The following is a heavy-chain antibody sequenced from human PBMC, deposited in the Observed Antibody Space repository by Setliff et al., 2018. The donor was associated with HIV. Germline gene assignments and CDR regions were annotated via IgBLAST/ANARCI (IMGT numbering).Heavy chain of an antibody. CDR3: ARGYPSSPYYYYMDV. CDR1: GYTFTAYY. CDR2: INPDSGAT. J-gene: IGHJ6*03. Sequence: ASVKVSCKSSGYTFTAYYIHWVRQARGQGLEWMGWINPDSGATKYAEKFEGRVSLTRDTSINTVYMELSSLRSDDTAVYNCARGYPSSPYYYYMDVWGKGTTVTVSS. V-gene: IGHV1-2*02. D-gene: IGHD5-12*01.